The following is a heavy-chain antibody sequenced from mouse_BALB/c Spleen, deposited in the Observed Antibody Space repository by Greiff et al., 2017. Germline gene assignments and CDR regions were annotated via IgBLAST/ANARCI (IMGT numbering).Heavy chain of an antibody. V-gene: IGHV14-3*02. J-gene: IGHJ2*01. CDR3: ARGKWLLPSDY. Sequence: EVQLVESGAELVKPGASVKLSCTASGFNITDTYMHWVKQRPEQGLEWIGRIDPANGNTKYDTKFQGKATITADTSSNTAYLQLSSLTSEDTAVYYCARGKWLLPSDYWGQGTTLTVSS. CDR1: GFNITDTY. CDR2: IDPANGNT. D-gene: IGHD2-3*01.